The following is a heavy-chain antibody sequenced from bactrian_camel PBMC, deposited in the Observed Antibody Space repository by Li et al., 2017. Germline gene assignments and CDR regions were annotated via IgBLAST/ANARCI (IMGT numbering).Heavy chain of an antibody. D-gene: IGHD3*01. CDR2: IKTGTEAT. J-gene: IGHJ6*01. CDR1: GLFLGSYC. Sequence: VQLVESGGGSVQAGGSLRLSCKGSGLFLGSYCMDWFRQAPGKGLEWVSRIKTGTEATGYADSVKGRFTISRDGAKNTVYLQLNNLKLDDTGVYYCVGSMGYWGQGTQVTVS. CDR3: VGSMGY. V-gene: IGHV3S19*01.